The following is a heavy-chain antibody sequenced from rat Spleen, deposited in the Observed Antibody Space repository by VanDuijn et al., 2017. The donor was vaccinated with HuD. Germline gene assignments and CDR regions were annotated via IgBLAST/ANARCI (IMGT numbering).Heavy chain of an antibody. CDR2: ISNTGGYI. Sequence: EVQLVESGGGRVQPGRSLRLSCVASGFTFNNYWMNWIRHAPGKGLEWVASISNTGGYIYYPDTVKGRFTISRDKAQNTLNLQMDSLRSEDTATYYCARRHYGYTDYFDYWGQGVMVTVSS. CDR3: ARRHYGYTDYFDY. J-gene: IGHJ2*01. CDR1: GFTFNNYW. V-gene: IGHV5-31*01. D-gene: IGHD1-9*01.